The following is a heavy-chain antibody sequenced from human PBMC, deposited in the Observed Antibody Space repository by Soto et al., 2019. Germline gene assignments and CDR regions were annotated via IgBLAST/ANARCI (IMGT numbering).Heavy chain of an antibody. V-gene: IGHV4-34*02. CDR1: GGSLSNYY. CDR3: ATSTIYFFQSGGPHPVPLGF. CDR2: IYHSGST. D-gene: IGHD2-15*01. J-gene: IGHJ4*02. Sequence: QVQLQQWGAGLLKPSETLSLTCAVSGGSLSNYYWSWIRQPPGKGREWIGEIYHSGSTNYNPSLKSRVTISVDTSKNQFYLKLSAVTAADTAVYYCATSTIYFFQSGGPHPVPLGFWGQGTLVTVSS.